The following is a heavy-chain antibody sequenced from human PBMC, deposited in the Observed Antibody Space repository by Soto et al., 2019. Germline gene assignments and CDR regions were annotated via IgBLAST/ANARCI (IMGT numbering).Heavy chain of an antibody. CDR2: INPNSGGT. Sequence: GASVKVSCKASGYTFTGYYMHWVRQAPGQGLEWMGWINPNSGGTNYAQKFQGWVTMTRDTSISTAYMELSRLRSDDTAVYYCARRLLDFWGGYPLTDYGMDVWGQGTTVSVSS. V-gene: IGHV1-2*04. CDR3: ARRLLDFWGGYPLTDYGMDV. D-gene: IGHD3-3*01. J-gene: IGHJ6*02. CDR1: GYTFTGYY.